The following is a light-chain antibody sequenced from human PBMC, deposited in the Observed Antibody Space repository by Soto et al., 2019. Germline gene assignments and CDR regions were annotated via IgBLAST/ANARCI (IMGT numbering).Light chain of an antibody. Sequence: DIVMTQSPLSLPVTPGEPASISCRSGQSLLHSNGYNYLDWYLQKPGQSPQLLIYLGSNRASGVPDRFSGSGSGTDFTLKISRVEAEDVGVYYCMQALQPLTITFGQGTRLEIK. CDR1: QSLLHSNGYNY. J-gene: IGKJ5*01. V-gene: IGKV2-28*01. CDR2: LGS. CDR3: MQALQPLTIT.